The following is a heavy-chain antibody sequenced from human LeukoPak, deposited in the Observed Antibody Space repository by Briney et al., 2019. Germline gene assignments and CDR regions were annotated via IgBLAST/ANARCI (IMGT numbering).Heavy chain of an antibody. Sequence: SETLSLTCTVSGGSISSYYWSWIRQPPGKGLEWIGYIYYSGSTNYNPSLKSRVTISVDTSKNQFSLKLSSVTAADTAVYYCARGHVLRYFDWFGRPFDLWGRGTLVTVSS. D-gene: IGHD3-9*01. CDR1: GGSISSYY. CDR3: ARGHVLRYFDWFGRPFDL. J-gene: IGHJ2*01. CDR2: IYYSGST. V-gene: IGHV4-59*12.